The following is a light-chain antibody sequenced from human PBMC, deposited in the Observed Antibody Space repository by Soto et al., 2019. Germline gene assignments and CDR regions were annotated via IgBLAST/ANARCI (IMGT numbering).Light chain of an antibody. CDR3: SSYTGSSTLYV. CDR2: EVT. J-gene: IGLJ1*01. V-gene: IGLV2-14*01. CDR1: SSDVGTYNY. Sequence: QSALTQPASVSGSPGQSITISCTGTSSDVGTYNYVSWYQQHPGKAPKVMIYEVTYRPSGVSNRFSGSKSGNTASLTISGLQAEDEAEYYCSSYTGSSTLYVFGTGNKVTVL.